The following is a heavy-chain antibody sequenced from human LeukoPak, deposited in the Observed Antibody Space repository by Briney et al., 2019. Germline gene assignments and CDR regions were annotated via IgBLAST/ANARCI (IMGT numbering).Heavy chain of an antibody. CDR1: GFTFSSYG. J-gene: IGHJ4*02. D-gene: IGHD3-10*01. Sequence: GGTLRLSCAASGFTFSSYGMSWVRQAPGKGLEWVSAISGSGGSTYYADSVKGRFTISSDNSKNTLYLEMNSLRTEDTAVYYCAKWDGFGSDWGQGTLVTVSS. V-gene: IGHV3-23*01. CDR3: AKWDGFGSD. CDR2: ISGSGGST.